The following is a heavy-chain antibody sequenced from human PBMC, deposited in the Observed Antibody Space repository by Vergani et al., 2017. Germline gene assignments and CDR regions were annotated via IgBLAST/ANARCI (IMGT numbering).Heavy chain of an antibody. D-gene: IGHD2/OR15-2a*01. CDR3: ARDPSLTINFSMSAP. CDR1: GGTFSSYA. CDR2: ISPIFGTA. Sequence: QVQLVQSGAEVKKPGSSVKVSCKASGGTFSSYAISWVRQAPGQGLEWMGRISPIFGTAKYAQKFQGRVTFTADESTSTAYMELSSLRSEDTAVYYCARDPSLTINFSMSAPWGQGTLVTVSS. V-gene: IGHV1-69*13. J-gene: IGHJ5*02.